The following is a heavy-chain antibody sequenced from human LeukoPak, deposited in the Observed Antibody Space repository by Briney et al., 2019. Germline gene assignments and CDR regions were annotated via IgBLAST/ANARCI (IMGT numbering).Heavy chain of an antibody. V-gene: IGHV3-7*01. Sequence: PGGSLRLSCAATGFTFSNYWMSWFRQAPGKGLEWVANIKYDGREKQYVDSVKGRFTISRDNAKNSLFLQMNSLRAEDTAVYYCARYLKRGPEDFWGQGTLVTVSS. J-gene: IGHJ4*02. CDR1: GFTFSNYW. CDR3: ARYLKRGPEDF. CDR2: IKYDGREK.